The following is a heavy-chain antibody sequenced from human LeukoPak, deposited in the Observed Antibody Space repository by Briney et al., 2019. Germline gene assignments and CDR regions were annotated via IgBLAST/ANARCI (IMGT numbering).Heavy chain of an antibody. V-gene: IGHV4-39*01. CDR3: ARHNAVTTDFDY. CDR2: IYYSGTT. J-gene: IGHJ4*02. CDR1: GGSVSSRSYY. D-gene: IGHD4-17*01. Sequence: SETLSLTCTVSGGSVSSRSYYWGWIRQPPGKGLESIGSIYYSGTTYYNPSLKSRVTISVDTSRNQSSLKLSSVTAADTAVYYCARHNAVTTDFDYWGQGTLVTVSS.